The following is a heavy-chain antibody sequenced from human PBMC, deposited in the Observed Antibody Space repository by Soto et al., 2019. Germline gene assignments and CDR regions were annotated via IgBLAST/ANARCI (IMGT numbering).Heavy chain of an antibody. D-gene: IGHD3-9*01. J-gene: IGHJ4*02. Sequence: PGGSLRLSCAASGFTFSSYAMSWVRQAPGKGLEWVSAISGSGGSTYYADSVKGRFTISRDNSKNTLYLQMNSLRAEDTAVYYCAKTPYDILTGYYQAPDYWGQGTLVTVSS. CDR1: GFTFSSYA. CDR3: AKTPYDILTGYYQAPDY. V-gene: IGHV3-23*01. CDR2: ISGSGGST.